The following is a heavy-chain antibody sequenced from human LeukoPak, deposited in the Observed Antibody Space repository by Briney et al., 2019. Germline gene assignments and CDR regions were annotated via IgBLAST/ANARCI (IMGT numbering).Heavy chain of an antibody. CDR1: GGSISSSNW. J-gene: IGHJ3*02. Sequence: SETLSLTCAVSGGSISSSNWWSWIRQPPGKGLEWIGEINHSGSTNYNPSLKSRVTISVDTSKNQFSLKLSSVTAADTAVYYCARGLDAFDIWGQGTMVTVSS. D-gene: IGHD3-22*01. CDR2: INHSGST. V-gene: IGHV4-4*02. CDR3: ARGLDAFDI.